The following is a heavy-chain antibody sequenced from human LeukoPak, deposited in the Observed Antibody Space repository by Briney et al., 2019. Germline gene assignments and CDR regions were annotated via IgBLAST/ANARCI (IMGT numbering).Heavy chain of an antibody. J-gene: IGHJ4*02. CDR2: IKSKTDGGTT. V-gene: IGHV3-15*01. D-gene: IGHD3-3*01. CDR1: GFTFSNAW. Sequence: PGGSLRLSCAASGFTFSNAWMSWVRQAPGKGLEWVGRIKSKTDGGTTDYAAPVKGRFTISRDDSKTTLYLQMNSLKTEDTAVYYCTTDSKYYDFWGGSPDETDYWGQGTLVTVSS. CDR3: TTDSKYYDFWGGSPDETDY.